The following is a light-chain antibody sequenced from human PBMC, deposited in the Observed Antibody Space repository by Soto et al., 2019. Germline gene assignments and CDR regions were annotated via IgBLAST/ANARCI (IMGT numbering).Light chain of an antibody. CDR1: QSVSNN. J-gene: IGKJ1*01. Sequence: ILMTQSPATLSVSPGERATLSCRASQSVSNNLAWYQQKPGQAPRLLIYDASTRATGIPARFSGSGSGTEFPLTISGLQSEDFAVYYCQQSNNWPPWTFGQGTKVEIK. CDR2: DAS. V-gene: IGKV3-15*01. CDR3: QQSNNWPPWT.